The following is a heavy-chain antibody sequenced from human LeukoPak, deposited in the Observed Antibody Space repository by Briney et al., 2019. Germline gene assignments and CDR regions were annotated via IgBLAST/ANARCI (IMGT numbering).Heavy chain of an antibody. V-gene: IGHV1-2*02. Sequence: ASVKVSCKASGYTFTGYYMHWVRQAPGQGLEWMGWINPNSGGTNYAQKFQGRVTMTRDTSISTAYMELSRLRSDDTAVYYCAREGSSSNYYYYYMDVWGKGTTVTVS. J-gene: IGHJ6*03. CDR2: INPNSGGT. CDR3: AREGSSSNYYYYYMDV. CDR1: GYTFTGYY. D-gene: IGHD6-6*01.